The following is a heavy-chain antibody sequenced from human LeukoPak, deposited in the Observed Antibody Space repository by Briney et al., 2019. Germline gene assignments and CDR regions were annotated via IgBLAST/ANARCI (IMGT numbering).Heavy chain of an antibody. V-gene: IGHV4-34*01. CDR1: GGSFSGYY. CDR3: ARVDSYGNYFDY. CDR2: INHSGST. Sequence: PSETLSLTCAVYGGSFSGYYWSWIRQPPGKGLEWIGEINHSGSTNYNPSLKSRVTISVDTSKNQFFLKLSSVTAADTAVYYCARVDSYGNYFDYWGQGTLVTVSS. J-gene: IGHJ4*02. D-gene: IGHD5-18*01.